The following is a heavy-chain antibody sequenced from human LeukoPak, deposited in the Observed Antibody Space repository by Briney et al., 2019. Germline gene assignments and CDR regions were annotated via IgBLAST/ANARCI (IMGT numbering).Heavy chain of an antibody. Sequence: PGGSLRLSCAASGFTFNNYDMHWVRQATGKGLEWVSAIDTAGDTYYPGSVKGRFTISRENAKNSLYLQMNSLRAGDTAVYYCARTTVTSGPYWYFDLWGRGTLVTVSS. CDR1: GFTFNNYD. CDR2: IDTAGDT. J-gene: IGHJ2*01. D-gene: IGHD4-17*01. CDR3: ARTTVTSGPYWYFDL. V-gene: IGHV3-13*01.